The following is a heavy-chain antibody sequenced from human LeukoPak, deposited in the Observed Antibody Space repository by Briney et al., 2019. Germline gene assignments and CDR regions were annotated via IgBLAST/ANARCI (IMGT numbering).Heavy chain of an antibody. V-gene: IGHV4-4*07. Sequence: SETLSLTCTVSGGSISFYYWNWVRQPAGKGLEWIGRIYTRGSTVYNPSLNSRVTISVDNSKNQFSLNLTSVTAADTAVYHCARDPRRELLGGDAFDVWGQGTMVTVSS. J-gene: IGHJ3*01. CDR2: IYTRGST. D-gene: IGHD1-26*01. CDR3: ARDPRRELLGGDAFDV. CDR1: GGSISFYY.